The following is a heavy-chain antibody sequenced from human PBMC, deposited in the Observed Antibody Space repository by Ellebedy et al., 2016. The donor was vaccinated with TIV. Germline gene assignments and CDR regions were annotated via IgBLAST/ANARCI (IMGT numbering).Heavy chain of an antibody. V-gene: IGHV1-8*01. CDR1: GYTFTSYD. J-gene: IGHJ4*02. D-gene: IGHD5-18*01. Sequence: AASVKVSCKASGYTFTSYDINWVRQATGQGLEWMGWMNPNSGNTGYAQKFQGRVTITADKSTSTAYMELSSLRSEDTAVYYCARDSVDTAMVTGDYWGQGTLVTVSS. CDR3: ARDSVDTAMVTGDY. CDR2: MNPNSGNT.